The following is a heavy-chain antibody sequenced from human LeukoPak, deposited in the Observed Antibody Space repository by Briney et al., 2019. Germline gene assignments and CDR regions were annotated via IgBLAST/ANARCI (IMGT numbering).Heavy chain of an antibody. CDR3: AKGAYYYYMDV. V-gene: IGHV3-7*01. CDR2: TKPDGSAE. J-gene: IGHJ6*03. CDR1: GFTFRNYW. Sequence: GGSLRLSCAASGFTFRNYWMGWVRQAPGKGLEWVANTKPDGSAEYYADSVRGRFTTSRDNANNFLYLQMNSLRAEDTAVYYCAKGAYYYYMDVWGKGTTVTVSS. D-gene: IGHD3-16*01.